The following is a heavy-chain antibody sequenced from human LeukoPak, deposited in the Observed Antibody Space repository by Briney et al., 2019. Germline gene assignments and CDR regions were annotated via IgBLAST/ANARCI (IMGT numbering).Heavy chain of an antibody. CDR1: GFTFSSHW. J-gene: IGHJ4*02. CDR2: INSDGSST. D-gene: IGHD3-22*01. V-gene: IGHV3-74*01. Sequence: GGSLRLSCAASGFTFSSHWMHWVRQAPGKGLVWVSRINSDGSSTSYVDSVAGRFTISRDNAKNTLYLQMNSLRAEDTAVYHCARGNYYDSSGPGGYWGQGTLVIVSS. CDR3: ARGNYYDSSGPGGY.